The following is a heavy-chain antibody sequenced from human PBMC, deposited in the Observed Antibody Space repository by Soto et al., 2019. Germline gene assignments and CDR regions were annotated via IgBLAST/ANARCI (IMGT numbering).Heavy chain of an antibody. Sequence: ASVKVSCKASGYTFTSYGISWVRQAPGQGLEWMGWISAYNGNTNYAQKLQGRVTMTTDTSTSTAYMELRSLRSDDTAVYYCARWDYYDSSGPNYYGMDVWGQGTTVTV. J-gene: IGHJ6*02. CDR1: GYTFTSYG. V-gene: IGHV1-18*01. D-gene: IGHD3-22*01. CDR3: ARWDYYDSSGPNYYGMDV. CDR2: ISAYNGNT.